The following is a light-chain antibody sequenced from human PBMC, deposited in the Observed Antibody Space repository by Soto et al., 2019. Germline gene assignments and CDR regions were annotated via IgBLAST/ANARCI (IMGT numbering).Light chain of an antibody. CDR1: QSVSSN. CDR2: GAS. J-gene: IGKJ4*01. Sequence: EIVMTQSPATLSVSPGERATLSCRASQSVSSNLAWYQQKPGQAPRLPIYGASTRATGIPARFSGSGSGTEFTLTISSLQSEDVAVYYWQQYSYWPLTFGGGTKVEIK. V-gene: IGKV3-15*01. CDR3: QQYSYWPLT.